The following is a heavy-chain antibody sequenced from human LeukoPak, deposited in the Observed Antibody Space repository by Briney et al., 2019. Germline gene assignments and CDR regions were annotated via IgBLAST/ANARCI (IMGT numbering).Heavy chain of an antibody. CDR3: ARLAPSPGVWASDY. Sequence: PSETLSLTCTLSGGSISGHYWNWIRQPPRKEVEGIGYIYYSGSSSYNPSLKSRITISVVTSKNQISLKLTSVPAADTAVYYCARLAPSPGVWASDYWGQGTLVTVSS. CDR1: GGSISGHY. J-gene: IGHJ4*02. CDR2: IYYSGSS. V-gene: IGHV4-59*08. D-gene: IGHD1-26*01.